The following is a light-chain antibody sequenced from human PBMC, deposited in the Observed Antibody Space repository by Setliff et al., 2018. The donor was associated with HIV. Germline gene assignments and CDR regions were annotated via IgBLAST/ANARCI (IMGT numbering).Light chain of an antibody. CDR1: SSDIGSNY. CDR3: STGDDSRGGSL. CDR2: RNN. V-gene: IGLV1-47*01. J-gene: IGLJ2*01. Sequence: QSVLTQPPSASGTPGQRVTISCSGSSSDIGSNYVYWYQQLPVMAPKLPIYRNNQRPSGVPDRFSGSKSGTSASLAISGLRSEDEADYYCSTGDDSRGGSLFGGGTKSPS.